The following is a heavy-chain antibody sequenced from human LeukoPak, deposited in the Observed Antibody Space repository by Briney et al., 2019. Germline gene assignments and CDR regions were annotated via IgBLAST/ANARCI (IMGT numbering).Heavy chain of an antibody. CDR2: IIPIVDVT. D-gene: IGHD3-10*01. CDR1: GGTFSNFA. J-gene: IGHJ4*02. Sequence: SVKVSCKASGGTFSNFAFSWVRQAPGQGLQWVGRIIPIVDVTSYAQKFKGRVTITADESTTTAYMELSSLRSEDTAVYYCAREMGDREFYFDYWGQGTLVTVSS. CDR3: AREMGDREFYFDY. V-gene: IGHV1-69*04.